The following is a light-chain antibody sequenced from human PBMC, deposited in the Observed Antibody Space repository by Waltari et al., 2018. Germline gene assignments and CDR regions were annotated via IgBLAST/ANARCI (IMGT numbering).Light chain of an antibody. V-gene: IGLV3-10*01. CDR2: EDT. Sequence: SYELTQTPSVSVSPGQTARLTCSGHELPRKYAYWFQQKSGQAPRLVIYEDTKRPSGIPERFFGSSSGTVATLTITGAQVDDEADYYCYSSDSTGLRVFGGGTTVVVL. CDR3: YSSDSTGLRV. J-gene: IGLJ1*01. CDR1: ELPRKY.